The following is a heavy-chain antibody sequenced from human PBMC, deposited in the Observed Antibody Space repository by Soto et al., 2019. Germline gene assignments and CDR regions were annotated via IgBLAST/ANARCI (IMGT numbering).Heavy chain of an antibody. D-gene: IGHD3-22*01. CDR3: ARDSMIVVVPRLDI. V-gene: IGHV3-48*01. Sequence: GGSLRLSCAASGFTFGSYSMNWVRQAPGKGLEWVSYISSSSSTIYYADSVKGRFTISRDNAKNSLYLQMNSLRAEDTAVYYCARDSMIVVVPRLDIWGQGTMVTVSS. J-gene: IGHJ3*02. CDR2: ISSSSSTI. CDR1: GFTFGSYS.